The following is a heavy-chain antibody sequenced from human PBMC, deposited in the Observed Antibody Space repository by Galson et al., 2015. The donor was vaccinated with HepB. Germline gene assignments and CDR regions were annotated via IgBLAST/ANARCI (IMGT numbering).Heavy chain of an antibody. CDR3: AKEYDFWSGSGFDY. D-gene: IGHD3-3*01. J-gene: IGHJ4*02. CDR1: GFTFRSYG. V-gene: IGHV3-30*18. CDR2: ISYDGNNK. Sequence: SLRLSCAASGFTFRSYGMNWVRQAPGKGLEWVAVISYDGNNKYYADSVKGRFTISRDNSKNTLYLQMNSLRAEDTAVYYCAKEYDFWSGSGFDYWGQGTLVTVSS.